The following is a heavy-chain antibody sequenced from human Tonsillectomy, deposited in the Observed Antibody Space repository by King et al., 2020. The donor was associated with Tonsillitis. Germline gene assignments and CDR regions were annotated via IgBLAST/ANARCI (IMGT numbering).Heavy chain of an antibody. CDR1: GLTFSSYS. CDR3: ATSWGNFDV. D-gene: IGHD3-16*01. CDR2: SDSSSRTI. V-gene: IGHV3-48*01. J-gene: IGHJ4*02. Sequence: VQLVESGGGLVQPGGSLTLSCAASGLTFSSYSMNWVRQTPGKGREWVSYSDSSSRTIYYADSVKGRFTMSRDNAKNSLYLQMNSLRAEDTAVYYCATSWGNFDVGGQGTLVTVSS.